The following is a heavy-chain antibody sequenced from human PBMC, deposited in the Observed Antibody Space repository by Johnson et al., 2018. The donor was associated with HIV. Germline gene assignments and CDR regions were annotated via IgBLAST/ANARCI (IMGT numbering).Heavy chain of an antibody. V-gene: IGHV3-66*01. CDR2: IYSGGST. D-gene: IGHD3-22*01. CDR3: AASVYYYDSSGYFAFDI. CDR1: GFTFSSNY. J-gene: IGHJ3*02. Sequence: VQLVESGGGLVKPGGSLRLSCAASGFTFSSNYMSWVRQAPGKGLEWVSVIYSGGSTYYADSVKGRFTISRDNSKNTLYLQMNSLRAEDTAVYYCAASVYYYDSSGYFAFDIWGQGTMVTFSS.